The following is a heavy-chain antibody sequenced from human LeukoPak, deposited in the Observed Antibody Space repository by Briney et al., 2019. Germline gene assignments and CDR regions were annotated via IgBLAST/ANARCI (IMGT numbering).Heavy chain of an antibody. CDR3: SRDGNESGSYTHNWFVP. J-gene: IGHJ5*02. Sequence: GASVNVSCKASGYTFTSYGINWVRQAPGQGLEWMGRISFYGGYTKYAQMFQGRVTITTDTSTRTAYMELRSLTSDDTAGYYCSRDGNESGSYTHNWFVPWGEGTLVTVSS. D-gene: IGHD3-10*01. CDR2: ISFYGGYT. CDR1: GYTFTSYG. V-gene: IGHV1-18*01.